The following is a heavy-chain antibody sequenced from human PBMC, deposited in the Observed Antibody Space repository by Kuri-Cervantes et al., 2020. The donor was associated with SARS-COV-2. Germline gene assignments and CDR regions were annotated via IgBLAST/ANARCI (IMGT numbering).Heavy chain of an antibody. D-gene: IGHD6-25*01. J-gene: IGHJ6*03. V-gene: IGHV4-30-2*01. CDR3: ARVVQWRLLSDDYYYMDV. CDR2: IYHSGST. Sequence: LRLSCTVSDDSMSNGDYHWSWIRQPPGKGLEWIGYIYHSGSTHYNPSLKSRVTMSLDRSKNQFSLKLSSLIAADTAVYYCARVVQWRLLSDDYYYMDVWGKGTTVTVSS. CDR1: DDSMSNGDYH.